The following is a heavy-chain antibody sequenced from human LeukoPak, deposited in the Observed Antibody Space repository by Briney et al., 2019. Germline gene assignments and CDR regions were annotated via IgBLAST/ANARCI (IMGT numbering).Heavy chain of an antibody. CDR3: ASLVAVTGGSDH. Sequence: SETLSLACAVYGGSFSGHYWTWIRQSPGKGLEWIGEINHSGSTNYNPSLKSRVTISVDTSKNQFSLKLSSVTAADTAVYYCASLVAVTGGSDHWGQGTLVTVSS. CDR1: GGSFSGHY. CDR2: INHSGST. V-gene: IGHV4-34*01. J-gene: IGHJ4*02. D-gene: IGHD7-27*01.